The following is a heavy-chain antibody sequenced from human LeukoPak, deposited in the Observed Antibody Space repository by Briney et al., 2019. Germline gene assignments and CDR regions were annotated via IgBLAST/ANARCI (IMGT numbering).Heavy chain of an antibody. J-gene: IGHJ4*02. CDR2: ISSSGSTI. CDR1: GFTFSSYE. D-gene: IGHD3-10*01. CDR3: ARDVLKYYYGSGSFDY. Sequence: GGSLRLSRAASGFTFSSYEMNWVRQAPGKGLEWVSYISSSGSTIYYADSVKGRFTISRDNAKNSLYLQMNSLRAEDTAVYYCARDVLKYYYGSGSFDYWGQGTLVTVSS. V-gene: IGHV3-48*03.